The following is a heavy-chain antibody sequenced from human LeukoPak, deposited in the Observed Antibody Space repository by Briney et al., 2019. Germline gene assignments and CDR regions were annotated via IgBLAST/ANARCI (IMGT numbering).Heavy chain of an antibody. V-gene: IGHV3-30*04. J-gene: IGHJ4*02. CDR2: LSYDGSQT. CDR1: GFTFSNYA. D-gene: IGHD3-3*01. Sequence: PGRSLRLSCAASGFTFSNYAMHWVRQAPGKGLEWVTILSYDGSQTYYADSVKGRFTISRDNSKNMLFLQMNSLRAEDTAIYYCARVGRAYDFWDYLDYWGQGTPVTVSS. CDR3: ARVGRAYDFWDYLDY.